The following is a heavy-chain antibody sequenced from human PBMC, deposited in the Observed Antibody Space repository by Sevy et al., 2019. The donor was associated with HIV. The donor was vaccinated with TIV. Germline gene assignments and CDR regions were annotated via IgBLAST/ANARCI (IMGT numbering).Heavy chain of an antibody. CDR1: GFSFSRYG. J-gene: IGHJ6*02. Sequence: GGSLRLSCAASGFSFSRYGMHWVRQAPGKGLEWATFIRYDGSTKYYADSVKGRFTISRDNSKNTVYLQMNSLGVEDTAVYFCATTPHPAVTTSYALDVWGQGTTVTVSS. V-gene: IGHV3-30*02. CDR2: IRYDGSTK. D-gene: IGHD4-4*01. CDR3: ATTPHPAVTTSYALDV.